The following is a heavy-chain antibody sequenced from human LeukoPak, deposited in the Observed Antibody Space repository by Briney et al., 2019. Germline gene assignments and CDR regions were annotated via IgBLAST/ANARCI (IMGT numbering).Heavy chain of an antibody. CDR3: ARTQQWLVREHYYYGMDV. Sequence: PGGSLRLSCAASGFTFSSYGVHWVRQAPGKGLESVAVIWYDGSNKYYADSVKGRFTISRDNSKNTLYVQMNSLRAEDTAVYYCARTQQWLVREHYYYGMDVWGQGTTVTVSS. V-gene: IGHV3-33*01. D-gene: IGHD6-19*01. J-gene: IGHJ6*02. CDR1: GFTFSSYG. CDR2: IWYDGSNK.